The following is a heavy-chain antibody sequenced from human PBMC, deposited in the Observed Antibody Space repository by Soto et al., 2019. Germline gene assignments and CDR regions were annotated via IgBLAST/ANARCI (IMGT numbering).Heavy chain of an antibody. V-gene: IGHV1-18*01. CDR1: GYTFTSYG. Sequence: QVQLVQSGAEVKKPGASVKVSCKASGYTFTSYGISWVRQAPGQGLEWMGWISAYNGNTNYAQKLQGRVTMTTDTPTDKAAGGRGCGNSDDARVYYWARDRGYGDYDSGYWGRGTLVTVSS. J-gene: IGHJ4*02. D-gene: IGHD4-17*01. CDR2: ISAYNGNT. CDR3: ARDRGYGDYDSGY.